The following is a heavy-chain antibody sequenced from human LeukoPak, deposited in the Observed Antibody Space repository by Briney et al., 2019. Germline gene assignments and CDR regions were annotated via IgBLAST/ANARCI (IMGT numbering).Heavy chain of an antibody. CDR3: ARGIGHYDFYCDP. Sequence: GGCLRLSCAASGFTLSVHGMHWVRQAPGKGLEYVAGVSYDGINKYYADSVKGRFTISRDISKNTLNLQMNSLRAEDTAVYYCARGIGHYDFYCDPWGQGTLVTVSS. D-gene: IGHD3-3*01. V-gene: IGHV3-33*01. J-gene: IGHJ5*02. CDR1: GFTLSVHG. CDR2: VSYDGINK.